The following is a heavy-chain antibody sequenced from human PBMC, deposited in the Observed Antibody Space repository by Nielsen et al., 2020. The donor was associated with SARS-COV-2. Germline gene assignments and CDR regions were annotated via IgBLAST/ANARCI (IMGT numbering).Heavy chain of an antibody. D-gene: IGHD1-14*01. CDR3: AKDGAPLVTTRYYYYGMDV. CDR2: INWNGGST. CDR1: GFTFDDYT. V-gene: IGHV3-20*04. J-gene: IGHJ6*02. Sequence: GESLKISCAASGFTFDDYTMHWVRQAPGKGLEWVSGINWNGGSTGYADSVKGRFTISRDNSKNTLYLQMNSLRAEDTAVYYCAKDGAPLVTTRYYYYGMDVWGQGTTVTVSS.